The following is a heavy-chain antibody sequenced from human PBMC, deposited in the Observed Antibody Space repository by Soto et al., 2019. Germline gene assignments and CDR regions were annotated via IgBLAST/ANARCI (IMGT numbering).Heavy chain of an antibody. V-gene: IGHV1-3*01. CDR3: ATAGDDCSTTTCYVIDY. J-gene: IGHJ4*02. CDR1: GHTFTSYA. CDR2: INAGNGYT. D-gene: IGHD2-2*01. Sequence: ASVKVSCKASGHTFTSYAMHWVRQAPGQRLEWMGWINAGNGYTKYSQKFQGRVTVTRDTSASTAYMELSSLRSEDTAVYYCATAGDDCSTTTCYVIDYWGQGTLVTVSS.